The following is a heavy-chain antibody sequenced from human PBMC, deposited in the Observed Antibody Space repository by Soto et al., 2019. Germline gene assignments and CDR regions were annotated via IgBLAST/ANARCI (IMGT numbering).Heavy chain of an antibody. CDR3: ARGGYCSGNSCPAYYYYYYGMDV. CDR2: IYYTGNS. D-gene: IGHD2-15*01. J-gene: IGHJ6*02. CDR1: GGSVSSGSYY. V-gene: IGHV4-61*03. Sequence: PSETLSLTCTVSGGSVSSGSYYWRWIRQPPGKGLEWIGYIYYTGNSNYNPSLKNRVTMSVDTSKNHFSLKLSSVTAADTAVYYCARGGYCSGNSCPAYYYYYYGMDVWGQGTTVTVSS.